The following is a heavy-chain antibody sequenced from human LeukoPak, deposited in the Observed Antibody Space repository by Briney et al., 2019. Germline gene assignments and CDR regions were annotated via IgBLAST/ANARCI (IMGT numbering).Heavy chain of an antibody. CDR3: ARSKAHLSNNWYGTWFDP. J-gene: IGHJ5*02. CDR2: MYHSGDT. Sequence: SDTLSLPCTVSGYSDSSGYYWGWIRQPPGKGLEWIGSMYHSGDTFYTPSLKSRLPISVDTSKNQLSLNLSSVAAADTAGYYCARSKAHLSNNWYGTWFDPWGQGTLVTVSS. CDR1: GYSDSSGYY. D-gene: IGHD1-1*01. V-gene: IGHV4-38-2*02.